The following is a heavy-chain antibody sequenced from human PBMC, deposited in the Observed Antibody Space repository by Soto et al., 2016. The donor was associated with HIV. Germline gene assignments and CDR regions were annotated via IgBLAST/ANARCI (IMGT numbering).Heavy chain of an antibody. J-gene: IGHJ5*02. CDR2: ISSSSSYI. CDR1: KFTFSSYS. V-gene: IGHV3-21*01. D-gene: IGHD2-15*01. CDR3: ARDLIGYCSGDNCEPMGWFDP. Sequence: EVHLVESGGGLVKPGGSLRLSCIASKFTFSSYSMNWVRQAPGKGLEWVASISSSSSYIYYADSVKGRFTISRDNSKNSLYLQMKSLRGDDTAVYYCARDLIGYCSGDNCEPMGWFDPWGQGTVVTVSS.